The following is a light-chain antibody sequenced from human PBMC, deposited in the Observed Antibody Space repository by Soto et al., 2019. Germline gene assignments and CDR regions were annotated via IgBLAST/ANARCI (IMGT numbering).Light chain of an antibody. CDR3: CSYAGSPYV. CDR1: SSDIGGYSS. V-gene: IGLV2-11*01. J-gene: IGLJ1*01. Sequence: QSALTQPRSVSGSPGQSVTISCTGSSSDIGGYSSVSWYQQHPGKAPKLMIYDVTKRPSGVPDRFSGSKSGNTASLTISGLQAEDEADYYCCSYAGSPYVFGTGTKLTVL. CDR2: DVT.